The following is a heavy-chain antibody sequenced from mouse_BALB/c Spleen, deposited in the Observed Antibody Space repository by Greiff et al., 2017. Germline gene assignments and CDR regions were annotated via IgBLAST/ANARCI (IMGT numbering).Heavy chain of an antibody. CDR1: GYAFTNYL. Sequence: QVQLKQSGAELVRPGTSVKVSCKASGYAFTNYLIEWVKQRPGQGLEWIGVINPGSGGTNYNEKFKGKATLTADKSSSTAYMQLSSLTSDDSAVYFCARYDYDDAMDYWGQGTSVTVSS. J-gene: IGHJ4*01. CDR2: INPGSGGT. CDR3: ARYDYDDAMDY. D-gene: IGHD2-4*01. V-gene: IGHV1-54*01.